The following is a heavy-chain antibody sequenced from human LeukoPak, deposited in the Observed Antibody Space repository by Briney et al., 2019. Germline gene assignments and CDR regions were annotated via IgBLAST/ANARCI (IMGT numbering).Heavy chain of an antibody. D-gene: IGHD3-16*02. J-gene: IGHJ4*02. V-gene: IGHV4-30-4*01. CDR3: ARSTFGGVIAYYFDY. Sequence: PSETLSLTCTVSGGSISSGDYYWSWIRQPPGKGLEWIGYIYYSGSTYYNPSLKSRVTKSVDTSKNQFSLKLSSVTAADTAVYYCARSTFGGVIAYYFDYWGQGTLVTVSS. CDR1: GGSISSGDYY. CDR2: IYYSGST.